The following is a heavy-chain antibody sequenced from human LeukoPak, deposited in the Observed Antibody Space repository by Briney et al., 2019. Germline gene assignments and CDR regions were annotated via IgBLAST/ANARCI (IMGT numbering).Heavy chain of an antibody. V-gene: IGHV4-59*01. CDR1: GGSITSYY. CDR2: IYYSVST. Sequence: SETLSLTRTLSGGSITSYYWSWVRQPPGKGVEWIGYIYYSVSTNYNPSLKSRVTISVDTSKNQSSLKLSSVPAAGTAVYYCARDTCGDYGFYYWGQGTLVTVSS. CDR3: ARDTCGDYGFYY. J-gene: IGHJ4*02. D-gene: IGHD4-17*01.